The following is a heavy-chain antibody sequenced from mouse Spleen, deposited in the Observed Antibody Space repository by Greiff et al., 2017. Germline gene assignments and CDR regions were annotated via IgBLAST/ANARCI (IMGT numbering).Heavy chain of an antibody. CDR1: GYAFTNYL. CDR3: ARSEGRLGAWFAY. CDR2: INPGSGGT. Sequence: VQLQQSGAELVRPGTSVKVSCKASGYAFTNYLIEWVKQRPGQGLEWIGVINPGSGGTNYNEKFKGKATLTADKSSSTAYMQLSSLTSEDSAVYFWARSEGRLGAWFAYWGQGTLVTVSA. J-gene: IGHJ3*01. V-gene: IGHV1-54*01. D-gene: IGHD4-1*01.